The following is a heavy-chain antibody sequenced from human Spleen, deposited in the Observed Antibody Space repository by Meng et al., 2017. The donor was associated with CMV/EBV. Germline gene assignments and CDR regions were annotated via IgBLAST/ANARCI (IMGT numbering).Heavy chain of an antibody. D-gene: IGHD2-2*01. CDR2: MNPRSGNT. CDR1: GYTLNTYD. Sequence: ASVKVSCKASGYTLNTYDINWVRQAPGQGLEWMGWMNPRSGNTGYAQKFQGRITMTRDTSISTAYMELSSLISEDTAVYYCAREVPPATRLDYWGQGTLVTSPQ. CDR3: AREVPPATRLDY. V-gene: IGHV1-8*01. J-gene: IGHJ4*02.